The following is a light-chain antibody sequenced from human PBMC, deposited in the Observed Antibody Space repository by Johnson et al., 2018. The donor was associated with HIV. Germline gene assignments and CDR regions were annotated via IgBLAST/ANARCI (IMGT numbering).Light chain of an antibody. V-gene: IGLV1-51*01. J-gene: IGLJ1*01. CDR1: SSNIGNNY. CDR2: DNN. Sequence: QSVLTQPPSVSAAPGQKVTISCSGSSSNIGNNYVSWYQQLPRTAPKLLIYDNNKRPSGTPDRFSGSQSGTSATLGITGLQTGDEADYYCGTCDSSLSAGEVFGTGTKVTVL. CDR3: GTCDSSLSAGEV.